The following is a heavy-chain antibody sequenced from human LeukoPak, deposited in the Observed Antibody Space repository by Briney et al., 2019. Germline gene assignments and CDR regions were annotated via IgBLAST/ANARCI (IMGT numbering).Heavy chain of an antibody. V-gene: IGHV3-66*01. CDR2: IYSGGNT. D-gene: IGHD6-13*01. CDR1: GFTVSTNY. J-gene: IGHJ4*02. CDR3: ARRYSSTWTLDS. Sequence: GGSLRLSCAASGFTVSTNYMSWVRQAPGKGLEWVSVIYSGGNTYYADSVKGRFTLSGDSSKNTLYLQMNSLRAEDTAVYYCARRYSSTWTLDSWGQGTLVTVSS.